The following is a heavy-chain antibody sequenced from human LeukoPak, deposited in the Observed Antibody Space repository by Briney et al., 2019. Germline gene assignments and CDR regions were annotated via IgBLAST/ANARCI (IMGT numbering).Heavy chain of an antibody. J-gene: IGHJ4*02. CDR1: GYTFTDYY. CDR2: INPISGGT. D-gene: IGHD6-13*01. CDR3: ARGAAGFDY. Sequence: GASVKVSCKTSGYTFTDYYMHWVRQAPGQGLEWMGWINPISGGTEYAQRFQGRVTMTRDTSITTAYMELSRLRSDDTAVYFCARGAAGFDYWGQGTLVTVSS. V-gene: IGHV1-2*02.